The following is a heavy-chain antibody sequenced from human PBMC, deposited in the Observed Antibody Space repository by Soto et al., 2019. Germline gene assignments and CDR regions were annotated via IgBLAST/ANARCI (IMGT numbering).Heavy chain of an antibody. D-gene: IGHD2-15*01. CDR2: FDPEDGET. Sequence: GASVKVSCKVSGYTLTELSMHWVRQAPGKGLEWMGGFDPEDGETIYAQKFQGRVTMTEDTSTDTAYMELSSLRSEDTAVYYCATERYCSGGSCLNNWFDPWGQGTLVTVSS. CDR1: GYTLTELS. V-gene: IGHV1-24*01. CDR3: ATERYCSGGSCLNNWFDP. J-gene: IGHJ5*02.